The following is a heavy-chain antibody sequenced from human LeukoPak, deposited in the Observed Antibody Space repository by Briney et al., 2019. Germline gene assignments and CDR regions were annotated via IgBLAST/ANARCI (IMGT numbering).Heavy chain of an antibody. CDR2: VNENGGRT. J-gene: IGHJ4*02. CDR1: GFSFSSYA. V-gene: IGHV3-23*01. D-gene: IGHD3-22*01. CDR3: AKEGRPKSGGGYYDY. Sequence: QPGGSLRLSCAASGFSFSSYAMGWVRQAPGKGLEWVSTVNENGGRTYYADSVKGRFTMYRDNSKDTLYLQMNSLRAEDTAVYYCAKEGRPKSGGGYYDYWGQGTRVTVSS.